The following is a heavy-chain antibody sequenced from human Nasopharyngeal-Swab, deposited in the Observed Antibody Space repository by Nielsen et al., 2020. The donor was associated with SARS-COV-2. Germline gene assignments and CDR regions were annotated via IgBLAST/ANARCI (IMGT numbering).Heavy chain of an antibody. V-gene: IGHV3-66*01. D-gene: IGHD4-17*01. CDR3: ARDLRTTVTGGDY. J-gene: IGHJ4*02. Sequence: WIRQPPGKGLEWVSVIYSGGSTYYADSVKGRFTISRDNSKNTLYLQMSSLRAEDTAVYYCARDLRTTVTGGDYWGQGTLVTVSS. CDR2: IYSGGST.